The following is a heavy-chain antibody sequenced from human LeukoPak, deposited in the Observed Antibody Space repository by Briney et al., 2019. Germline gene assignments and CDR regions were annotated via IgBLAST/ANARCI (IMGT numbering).Heavy chain of an antibody. CDR3: ARDGLYCTNGVCSSDI. CDR2: INPGSGAT. CDR1: GYTFTRHY. D-gene: IGHD2-8*01. J-gene: IGHJ3*02. Sequence: ASVKVSCKASGYTFTRHYMNWVRQAPGQGLEWMGKINPGSGATGYAQKFQGRVTMTRDTSTSTVYMELTSLRSADTAVYFCARDGLYCTNGVCSSDIWGQGTLVTVSS. V-gene: IGHV1-46*01.